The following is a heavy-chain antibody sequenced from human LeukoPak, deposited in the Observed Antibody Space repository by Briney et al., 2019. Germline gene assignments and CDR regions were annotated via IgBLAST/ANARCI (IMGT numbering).Heavy chain of an antibody. CDR3: ASLEDTAMDHYFDY. Sequence: PSETLSLTCTVSGGSVSSGSYYWRWIRQPPARGLEWIGYIYYSGSANYNPSLKSRVTISVDTSKNQFSLKMSSVTAADTAVYYCASLEDTAMDHYFDYWGQGTLVTVSS. V-gene: IGHV4-61*01. D-gene: IGHD5-18*01. J-gene: IGHJ4*02. CDR1: GGSVSSGSYY. CDR2: IYYSGSA.